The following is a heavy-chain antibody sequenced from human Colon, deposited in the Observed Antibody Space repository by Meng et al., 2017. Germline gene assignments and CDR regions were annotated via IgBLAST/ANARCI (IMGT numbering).Heavy chain of an antibody. CDR1: RDSVFSNSAA. CDR3: ARDSSSSAYSPFDY. CDR2: TYYRSKWYN. D-gene: IGHD3-22*01. Sequence: QEQVQPSGPGLVKRSQTLSLTCAISRDSVFSNSAAWNWIRQSPSRGLEWLGRTYYRSKWYNDYAVSVKSRITINPDTSKNQFSLQLNSVTPEDTAVYYCARDSSSSAYSPFDYWGQGTLVTVSS. J-gene: IGHJ4*02. V-gene: IGHV6-1*01.